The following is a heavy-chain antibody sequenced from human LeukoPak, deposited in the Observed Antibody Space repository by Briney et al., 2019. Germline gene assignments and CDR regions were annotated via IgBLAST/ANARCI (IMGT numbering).Heavy chain of an antibody. D-gene: IGHD3-22*01. CDR1: GFTFSGSA. CDR2: IRSKANSYAT. V-gene: IGHV3-73*01. J-gene: IGHJ4*02. Sequence: GGSLRLSCAASGFTFSGSAMHWVRQASGKGLEWVGRIRSKANSYATAYAASGKGRLTISRDDSKNTAYLQMNSLKTEDTAVYYCTRLSDYYDSSGYWYWGQGTLVTVSS. CDR3: TRLSDYYDSSGYWY.